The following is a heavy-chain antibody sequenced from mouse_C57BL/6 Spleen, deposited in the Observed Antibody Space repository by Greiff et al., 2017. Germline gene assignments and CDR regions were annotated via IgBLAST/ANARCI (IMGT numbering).Heavy chain of an antibody. J-gene: IGHJ3*01. V-gene: IGHV1-5*01. D-gene: IGHD2-2*01. CDR2: IYPGHSDT. CDR1: GYTFTSYW. Sequence: VQLKQSGTVLARPGASVKMSCKTSGYTFTSYWMHWVKQRPGQGLEWIGAIYPGHSDTSYNQKFKGKAKLTAVTSDSTAYMELSSLTNEDSAVYYCTRGGHYGYDDWFAYWGQGTLVTVSA. CDR3: TRGGHYGYDDWFAY.